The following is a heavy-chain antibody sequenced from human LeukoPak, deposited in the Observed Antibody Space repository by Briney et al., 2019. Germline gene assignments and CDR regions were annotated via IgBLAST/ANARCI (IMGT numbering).Heavy chain of an antibody. CDR3: ARSIVGATEGFDY. J-gene: IGHJ4*02. V-gene: IGHV1-2*06. CDR1: GYTFTGYY. Sequence: ASVKVSCKASGYTFTGYYMHWVRQAPGQGLEWMGRINPNSGSTNYAQKFQGRVTMTRDTSISTAYMELSRLRSDDTAVYYCARSIVGATEGFDYWGQGTLVTVSS. D-gene: IGHD1-26*01. CDR2: INPNSGST.